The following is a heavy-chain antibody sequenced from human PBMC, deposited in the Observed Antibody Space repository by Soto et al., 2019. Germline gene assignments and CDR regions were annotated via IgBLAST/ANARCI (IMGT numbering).Heavy chain of an antibody. CDR2: ISVVGSTK. CDR1: GFTFSSHE. J-gene: IGHJ6*02. CDR3: ERAREYDYHYYGMDV. Sequence: PGGSLRLSCVASGFTFSSHEMKWVRQAPGKGLEWVSCISVVGSTKYHADSVKGRFTISRDNAKNSLYLQMKSLRAEDTAVYYCERAREYDYHYYGMDVWGQGTTVTVYS. V-gene: IGHV3-48*03.